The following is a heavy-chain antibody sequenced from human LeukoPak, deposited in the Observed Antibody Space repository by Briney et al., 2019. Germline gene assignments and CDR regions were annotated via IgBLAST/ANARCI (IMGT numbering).Heavy chain of an antibody. J-gene: IGHJ4*02. V-gene: IGHV4-61*02. Sequence: PSQTLSLTCTVSGGSISSGSYYWSWIRQPAGKGLEWIGRIYTSGSTNYNPSLKSRVTISVDTSKNQFSLKLSSVTAADTAVYYCAREFNDHSSGYYSSYWGQGTLVTVSS. CDR2: IYTSGST. CDR1: GGSISSGSYY. D-gene: IGHD3-22*01. CDR3: AREFNDHSSGYYSSY.